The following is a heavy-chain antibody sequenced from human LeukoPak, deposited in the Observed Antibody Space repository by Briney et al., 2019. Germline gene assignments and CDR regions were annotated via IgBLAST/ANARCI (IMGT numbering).Heavy chain of an antibody. CDR1: GFTFTNYA. Sequence: GGSLRLSCAASGFTFTNYAMSWVRQAPGKGLEWVSAISGSGGSTYYADSVKGRFTISRDNSKNTLYLQMNSLRAEDTAVYYCARDFSLVDRGAFDIWGQGTMVTVSS. CDR3: ARDFSLVDRGAFDI. V-gene: IGHV3-23*01. D-gene: IGHD3-3*01. CDR2: ISGSGGST. J-gene: IGHJ3*02.